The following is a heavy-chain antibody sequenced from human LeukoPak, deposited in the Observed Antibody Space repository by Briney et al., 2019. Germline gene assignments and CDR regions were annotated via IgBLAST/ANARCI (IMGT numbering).Heavy chain of an antibody. Sequence: SETLSLTCTVSGGSISSGGYYWSWIRQPPGKGLEWIGYIYYSGSTNYNPSLKSRVTISVDTSKNQFSLKLSSVTAADTAVYYCARGNIVVVPAAVIPSSVEQLSYGMDVWGQGTTVTVSS. CDR3: ARGNIVVVPAAVIPSSVEQLSYGMDV. D-gene: IGHD2-2*01. V-gene: IGHV4-61*08. CDR2: IYYSGST. CDR1: GGSISSGGYY. J-gene: IGHJ6*02.